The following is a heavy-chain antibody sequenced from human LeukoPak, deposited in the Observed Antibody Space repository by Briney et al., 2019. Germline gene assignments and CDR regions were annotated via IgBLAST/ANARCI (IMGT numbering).Heavy chain of an antibody. V-gene: IGHV4-59*01. D-gene: IGHD3-22*01. CDR3: ARGGMSSYYDSGGYYAY. Sequence: SETLSLTCTVSGGSISTYFWNWIRQPPGKGLEWIGYIHYGGSTKYNPSLKSRVTILPDTSKNQLSLKLSSVTAADTAVYYCARGGMSSYYDSGGYYAYWGQGTLVTVSS. J-gene: IGHJ4*02. CDR2: IHYGGST. CDR1: GGSISTYF.